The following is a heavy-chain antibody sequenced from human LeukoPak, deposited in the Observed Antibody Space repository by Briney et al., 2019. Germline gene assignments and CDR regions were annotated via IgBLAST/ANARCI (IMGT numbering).Heavy chain of an antibody. CDR1: RVSMSDYF. CDR2: IHSSGRA. J-gene: IGHJ5*02. CDR3: ARDDFYDGGGRNWFDL. Sequence: PSETLSLTCTVSRVSMSDYFWTWVRQPAGKGLEWIGRIHSSGRANTNPSLRSRLTMSVDTSKNQYSLRLRSVTAADTAIYYCARDDFYDGGGRNWFDLWGQGARVTASS. V-gene: IGHV4-4*07. D-gene: IGHD3-22*01.